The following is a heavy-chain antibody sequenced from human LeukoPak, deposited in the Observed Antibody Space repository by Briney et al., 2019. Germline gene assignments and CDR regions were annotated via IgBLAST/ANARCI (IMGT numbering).Heavy chain of an antibody. CDR1: GGSISSSSYY. Sequence: PSETLSLTCTVSGGSISSSSYYWGWIRQPPGKGLEWIGSIYYSGSTYYNPSLKSRVTISVDTSKNQFSLKLSSVTAADTAVYYCAGLVGATLLGYDYWGQGTLVTVSS. J-gene: IGHJ4*02. CDR2: IYYSGST. D-gene: IGHD1-26*01. CDR3: AGLVGATLLGYDY. V-gene: IGHV4-39*01.